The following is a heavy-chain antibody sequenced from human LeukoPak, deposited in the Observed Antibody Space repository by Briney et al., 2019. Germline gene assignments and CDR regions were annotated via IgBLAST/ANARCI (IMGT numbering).Heavy chain of an antibody. J-gene: IGHJ4*02. D-gene: IGHD6-19*01. CDR2: IYYSGST. Sequence: SETLSLTCTVSGGSISSYYWSWIRQPPGKGLEWIGYIYYSGSTNYNPSLKSRVTIPVDTSKNQFSLKLSSVTAADTAVYYCARGSIAVAGRRFDYWGQGTLVTVSS. CDR3: ARGSIAVAGRRFDY. CDR1: GGSISSYY. V-gene: IGHV4-59*01.